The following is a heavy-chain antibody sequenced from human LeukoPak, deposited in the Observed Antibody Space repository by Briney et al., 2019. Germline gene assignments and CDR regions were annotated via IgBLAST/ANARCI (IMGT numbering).Heavy chain of an antibody. CDR1: GGSFSGYY. CDR2: INHSGST. J-gene: IGHJ6*03. Sequence: SETLSLTCAVYGGSFSGYYWSWIRQPPGKGLEWIGEINHSGSTNYNPSLKSQVTISVDTSKNQFSLKLSSVTAADTAVYYCARVGEKVVLWFGEGPTSMDVWGKGTTVTVSS. V-gene: IGHV4-34*01. D-gene: IGHD3-10*01. CDR3: ARVGEKVVLWFGEGPTSMDV.